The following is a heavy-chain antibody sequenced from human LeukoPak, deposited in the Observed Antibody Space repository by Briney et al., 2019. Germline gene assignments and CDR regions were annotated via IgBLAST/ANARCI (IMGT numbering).Heavy chain of an antibody. Sequence: PGGSLRLSCAASGFTFSSYAMSWVRQAPGKGLEWVANIKQDGSEKYYVDSVKGRFTISRDNAKNSLYLQMNSLRAEDTAVYYCARRMDPLRYFDWGLDYWGQGTLVTVSS. D-gene: IGHD3-9*01. CDR1: GFTFSSYA. CDR2: IKQDGSEK. J-gene: IGHJ4*02. CDR3: ARRMDPLRYFDWGLDY. V-gene: IGHV3-7*01.